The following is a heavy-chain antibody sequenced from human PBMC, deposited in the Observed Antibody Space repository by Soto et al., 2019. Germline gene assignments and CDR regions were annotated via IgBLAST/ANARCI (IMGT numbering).Heavy chain of an antibody. J-gene: IGHJ6*02. Sequence: QVQLVQSGAEVKKPGSSVKVSCKASGGTFSSYAISWVRQAPGQGLEWMGGIIPIFGTANYAQKFQGRVTITADDSTSTAYMELSSLRSEDTAVYYCARSVTGIAAAGTDYYYGMDVWGQGTTVTVSS. D-gene: IGHD6-13*01. CDR2: IIPIFGTA. CDR3: ARSVTGIAAAGTDYYYGMDV. V-gene: IGHV1-69*01. CDR1: GGTFSSYA.